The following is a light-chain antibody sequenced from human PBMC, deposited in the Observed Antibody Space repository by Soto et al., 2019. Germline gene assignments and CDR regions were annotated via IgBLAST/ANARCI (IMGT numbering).Light chain of an antibody. J-gene: IGKJ2*02. Sequence: IQMTQSPSTLSASVGDRVTLTCRASQSTNSLLAWYQQKPGKAPKLLIYDASSLERGVPSRFSGSGSGTEFTLTINSLQPDDFATYYCQQYFDFPWTFGQGTKLEIK. CDR1: QSTNSL. CDR3: QQYFDFPWT. CDR2: DAS. V-gene: IGKV1-5*01.